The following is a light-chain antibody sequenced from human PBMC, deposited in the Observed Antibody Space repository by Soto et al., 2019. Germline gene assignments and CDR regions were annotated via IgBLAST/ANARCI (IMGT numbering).Light chain of an antibody. V-gene: IGKV1-5*03. CDR1: QSISSW. CDR3: QQYISEWT. Sequence: DIQMTQSPSTLSASVGDRVTITCRASQSISSWLAWYQHKPGKDPKLLIYKESSLESGVPSRFSGSGSGTEFTLTISSLQPDDFATYYCQQYISEWTFGQGTKVDIK. CDR2: KES. J-gene: IGKJ1*01.